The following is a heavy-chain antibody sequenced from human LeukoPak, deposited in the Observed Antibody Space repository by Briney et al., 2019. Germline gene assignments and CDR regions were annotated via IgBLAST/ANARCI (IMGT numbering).Heavy chain of an antibody. CDR2: IYYSGST. D-gene: IGHD6-19*01. J-gene: IGHJ4*02. CDR1: GGSISSYY. CDR3: ARVRSSGWIDY. V-gene: IGHV4-59*01. Sequence: PSETLSLTCTVSGGSISSYYWSWIRQPPGKGLEWIGYIYYSGSTNYNPSLKSRVTISVDTSKNQFSLKLSSVTAADTAVYYCARVRSSGWIDYWGQGTLVTVSS.